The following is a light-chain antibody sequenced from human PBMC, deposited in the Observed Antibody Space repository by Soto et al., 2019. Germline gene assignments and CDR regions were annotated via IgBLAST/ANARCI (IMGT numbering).Light chain of an antibody. V-gene: IGKV3-11*01. J-gene: IGKJ4*01. CDR2: DTT. Sequence: EIVLTQSPATLSLSPGGKATLFCRASQSVKSHVAWYQLKPGQSPRLLIFDTTNRATGTPTRFSGSGSGTDFTLTISRLEPEDFAVYYCQQRGNWPVTFGGGTKVEI. CDR1: QSVKSH. CDR3: QQRGNWPVT.